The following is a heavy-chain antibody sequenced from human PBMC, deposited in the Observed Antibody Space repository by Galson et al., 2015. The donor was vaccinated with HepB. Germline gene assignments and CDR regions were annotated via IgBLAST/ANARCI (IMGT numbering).Heavy chain of an antibody. CDR3: ARDFRGTTPLDY. Sequence: SVKVSCKASRYTFTGYYMHWVRQAPGQGLEWMGWINPNSGGTNYAQKFQGWVTMTRDTSISTAYMELSRLRSDDTAVYYCARDFRGTTPLDYWGQGTLVTVSS. CDR1: RYTFTGYY. J-gene: IGHJ4*02. CDR2: INPNSGGT. V-gene: IGHV1-2*04. D-gene: IGHD1-7*01.